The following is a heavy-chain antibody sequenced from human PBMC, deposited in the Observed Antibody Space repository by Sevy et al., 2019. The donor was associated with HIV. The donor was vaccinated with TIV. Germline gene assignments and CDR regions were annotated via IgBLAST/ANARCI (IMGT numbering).Heavy chain of an antibody. Sequence: ASVKVSCKASGYSFTGFYIHCVRQAPGQGLEWMGRINPISGGTDDSQKFQGRVTMTRDTSISTAYMEVSRLRHDDTAVYYCARAQTDFWTGGMGVWGQGTTVTVSS. CDR2: INPISGGT. J-gene: IGHJ6*02. CDR3: ARAQTDFWTGGMGV. CDR1: GYSFTGFY. V-gene: IGHV1-2*06. D-gene: IGHD3-3*01.